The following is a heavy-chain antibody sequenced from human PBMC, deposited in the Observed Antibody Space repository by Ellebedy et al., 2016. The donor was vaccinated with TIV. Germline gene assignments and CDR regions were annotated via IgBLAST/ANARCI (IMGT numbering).Heavy chain of an antibody. CDR3: ARVSPSSSWYHFDY. CDR2: LIPILGIA. Sequence: AASVKVSCKASGGTFSSYAISWVRQAPGQGLEWMGRLIPILGIANYAQKFQGRVTITADKSTSTAYMELSSLRSEDTAVYYCARVSPSSSWYHFDYWGQGTLVTVSS. J-gene: IGHJ4*02. CDR1: GGTFSSYA. V-gene: IGHV1-69*04. D-gene: IGHD6-13*01.